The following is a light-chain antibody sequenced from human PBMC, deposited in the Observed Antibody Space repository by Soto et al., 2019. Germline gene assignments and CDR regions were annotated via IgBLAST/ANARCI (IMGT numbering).Light chain of an antibody. CDR3: QQYGSSPFT. CDR2: GAS. CDR1: QSVSSSY. Sequence: EIVLTQSPGTLYLSPGERATLSCRASQSVSSSYLAWYQQKPGQAPRLLIYGASSRATGIPARFSGSGSGTDFTLTISRLEHEVFAVYYCQQYGSSPFTFGRGTKVDIK. J-gene: IGKJ3*01. V-gene: IGKV3-20*01.